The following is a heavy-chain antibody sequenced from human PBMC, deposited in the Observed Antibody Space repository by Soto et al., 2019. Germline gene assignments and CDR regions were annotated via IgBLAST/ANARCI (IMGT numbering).Heavy chain of an antibody. D-gene: IGHD3-22*01. Sequence: GGSLRLSCAASGFTFCSYGMNWVRQAPGKGLERVSSISSSSSYIYYADSVKGRFTISRDNAKNSLYLQMNSLRAEDTAVYYCARDVITMIVVVITPGLPFDYWGQGTLFTVSS. CDR3: ARDVITMIVVVITPGLPFDY. CDR2: ISSSSSYI. J-gene: IGHJ4*02. V-gene: IGHV3-21*01. CDR1: GFTFCSYG.